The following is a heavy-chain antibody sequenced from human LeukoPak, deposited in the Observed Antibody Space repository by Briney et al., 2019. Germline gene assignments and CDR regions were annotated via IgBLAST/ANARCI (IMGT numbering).Heavy chain of an antibody. J-gene: IGHJ4*02. V-gene: IGHV3-30*18. CDR2: TSYDGSDT. CDR3: AKDRWIRRISLAGQDY. Sequence: PGGSLRLSCATSGFTFSSYGMHWVRQAPGKGLEWVAVTSYDGSDTYYADSVKGRFTISRDNSKNTLYLQINSLRAEDTAVYYCAKDRWIRRISLAGQDYWGRGTLVTVSS. CDR1: GFTFSSYG. D-gene: IGHD6-19*01.